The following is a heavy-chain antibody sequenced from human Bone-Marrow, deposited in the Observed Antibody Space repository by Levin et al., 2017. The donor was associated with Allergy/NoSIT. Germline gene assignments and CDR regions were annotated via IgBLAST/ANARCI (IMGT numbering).Heavy chain of an antibody. D-gene: IGHD2-15*01. CDR3: AKMKEGRLLKGNWLDP. Sequence: SQTLSLTCTVSGDSIRSGNDYWSWIRQHPGKGLEWIGSIYYTGSTYYNPSLKSRATISVDTSKNQFSLSLRSVTTADTAVYYCAKMKEGRLLKGNWLDPWGQGTLVTVSS. V-gene: IGHV4-31*03. CDR1: GDSIRSGNDY. CDR2: IYYTGST. J-gene: IGHJ5*02.